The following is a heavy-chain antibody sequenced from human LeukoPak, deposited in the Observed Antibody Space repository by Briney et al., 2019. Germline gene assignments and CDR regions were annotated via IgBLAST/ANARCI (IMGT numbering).Heavy chain of an antibody. V-gene: IGHV4-61*02. Sequence: SETLSLTCTVSGVSISSSSYYWGWIRQPAGKGLEWIGRIYTSGSTNYNPSLKSRVTISVDTSKNQFSLKLSSVTAADTAVYYCAREGSGWSLIYFDYWGQGTLVTVSS. CDR2: IYTSGST. CDR3: AREGSGWSLIYFDY. J-gene: IGHJ4*02. CDR1: GVSISSSSYY. D-gene: IGHD6-19*01.